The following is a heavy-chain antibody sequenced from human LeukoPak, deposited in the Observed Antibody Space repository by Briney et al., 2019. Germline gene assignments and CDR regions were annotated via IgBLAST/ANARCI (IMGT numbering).Heavy chain of an antibody. CDR1: GFTVSSNY. Sequence: GGSLRLSCAASGFTVSSNYMSWVRQAPGKGLEWVSVIYSGGSTYYADSVKGRFIISRDNSKNTLYLQMNSLRAEDTAVYYCARDTSYGGYTHWGQGTLVTVSS. CDR3: ARDTSYGGYTH. J-gene: IGHJ4*02. CDR2: IYSGGST. V-gene: IGHV3-66*01. D-gene: IGHD5-12*01.